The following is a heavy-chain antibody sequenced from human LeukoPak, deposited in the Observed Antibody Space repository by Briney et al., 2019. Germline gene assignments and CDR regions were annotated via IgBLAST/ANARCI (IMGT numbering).Heavy chain of an antibody. D-gene: IGHD3-3*01. V-gene: IGHV3-7*03. CDR2: IKQDGSEK. Sequence: GGSLRLSCAASGFTFSSYWMSWVRQAPGKGLEWVANIKQDGSEKYYVDSVKGRFTISRDNAKNSLYLQMNSLRAEDTAVYYCASHQYDFWSGYYSYDYYGMDVWGQGTTVTVSS. CDR3: ASHQYDFWSGYYSYDYYGMDV. J-gene: IGHJ6*02. CDR1: GFTFSSYW.